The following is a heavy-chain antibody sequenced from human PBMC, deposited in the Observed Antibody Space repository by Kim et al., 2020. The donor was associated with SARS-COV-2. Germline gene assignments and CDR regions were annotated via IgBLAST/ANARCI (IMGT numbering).Heavy chain of an antibody. Sequence: SETLSLTCAVYGGSFVGYYWSWIRQPPGKGLEWIGEINRSGSTNSNPSLKSRVTISVDTSKNQFSLKLSSVTAADTAVYYCARDYYSSGWRGWFDPWGQGTLVTVSS. CDR3: ARDYYSSGWRGWFDP. D-gene: IGHD6-19*01. J-gene: IGHJ5*02. CDR2: INRSGST. CDR1: GGSFVGYY. V-gene: IGHV4-34*01.